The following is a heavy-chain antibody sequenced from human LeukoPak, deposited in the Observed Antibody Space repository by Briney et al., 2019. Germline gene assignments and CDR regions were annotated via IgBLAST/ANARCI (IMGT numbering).Heavy chain of an antibody. CDR3: ARDGPSPIFAYCSGGSCYLGPFDY. J-gene: IGHJ4*02. CDR1: GGSISSSSYY. Sequence: NTSETLSLTCTVSGGSISSSSYYWSWIRQPAGKGLEWIGRIYTSGSTYYNPSLKSRVTISVDTSKNQFSLKLSSVTAADTAVYYCARDGPSPIFAYCSGGSCYLGPFDYWGQGTLVTVSS. D-gene: IGHD2-15*01. CDR2: IYTSGST. V-gene: IGHV4-61*02.